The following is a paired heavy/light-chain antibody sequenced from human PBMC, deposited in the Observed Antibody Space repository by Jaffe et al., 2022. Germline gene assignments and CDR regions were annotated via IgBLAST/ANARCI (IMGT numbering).Light chain of an antibody. J-gene: IGLJ3*02. CDR3: SSHAGSNIWL. CDR2: EVT. Sequence: QSALTQPPSASGSPGQSVTISCTGTSSDVGGYNYVSWYQQHPGKAPKLMIYEVTKRPSGVPDRFSGSKSGNTASLTVSGLQSEDEADYYCSSHAGSNIWLFGGGTKLTVL. V-gene: IGLV2-8*01. CDR1: SSDVGGYNY.
Heavy chain of an antibody. CDR3: ARLQTEYCDGDSCRRSTFDY. J-gene: IGHJ4*02. Sequence: QVQLQESGPGLVNPSETLSLTCTVSGGSINYYYWSWIRQSPGKGLEWIAYIYHSGSTNYNPSLKSRVTISLDTSRSQFSLKLSSVTAADTAVYYCARLQTEYCDGDSCRRSTFDYWGQGTLVTVSS. V-gene: IGHV4-59*01. CDR1: GGSINYYY. D-gene: IGHD2-21*01. CDR2: IYHSGST.